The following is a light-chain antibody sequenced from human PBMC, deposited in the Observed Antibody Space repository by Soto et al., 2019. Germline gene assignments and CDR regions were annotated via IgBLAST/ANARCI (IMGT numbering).Light chain of an antibody. V-gene: IGKV3-20*01. Sequence: EIVLTQSPGTLSLSPGERATVSCRASQSVSSSYLGWYQQKPGQAPRLLIYGASSRAAGIPDRFSGSGSGTDFTLTISSLEPEDVAVYYCQQYGSSPLYTFGQGTKLEIK. CDR1: QSVSSSY. CDR3: QQYGSSPLYT. J-gene: IGKJ2*01. CDR2: GAS.